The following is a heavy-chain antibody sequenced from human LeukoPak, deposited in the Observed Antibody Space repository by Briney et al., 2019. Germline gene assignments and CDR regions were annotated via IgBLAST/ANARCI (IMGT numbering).Heavy chain of an antibody. J-gene: IGHJ4*02. CDR2: IYYSGST. Sequence: SQTLSLTCTVSGGSISSGGYYWSWIRQHPGKGLEWIGYIYYSGSTYYNPSLKSRVTISVDTSKNQFSLKLSSVTTADTAVYFCARLVAAAAPFDSWGRGTLVTVSS. CDR3: ARLVAAAAPFDS. V-gene: IGHV4-31*03. D-gene: IGHD6-13*01. CDR1: GGSISSGGYY.